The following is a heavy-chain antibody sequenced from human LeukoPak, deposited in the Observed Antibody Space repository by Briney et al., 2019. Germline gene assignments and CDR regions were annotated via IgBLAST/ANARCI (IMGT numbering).Heavy chain of an antibody. CDR3: ARGTRIRGITGTTAFDP. Sequence: SETLSLTCTVSGGSISSSYYYWGWIRQPPGKGLEWIGSIYYSGSTYYNPSLKSRVTISVDTSKNQFSLKLSSVTAADTAVYYCARGTRIRGITGTTAFDPWGQGTLVTVSS. CDR1: GGSISSSYYY. J-gene: IGHJ5*02. V-gene: IGHV4-39*01. CDR2: IYYSGST. D-gene: IGHD1-7*01.